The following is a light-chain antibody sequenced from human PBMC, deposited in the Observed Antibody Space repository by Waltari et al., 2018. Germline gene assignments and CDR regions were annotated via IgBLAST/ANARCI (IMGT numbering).Light chain of an antibody. V-gene: IGKV2-30*02. J-gene: IGKJ2*01. Sequence: DVVMTQSPLSLPVTLGQPASISCKSSQSLVRSDGNTYLQWFQQRPGQSPRRLIYKVSARESGVPDRFSGSGSGTDFTLKISRVEAEDVGVYYGMQGTHWPYTFGQGTKLDIK. CDR3: MQGTHWPYT. CDR1: QSLVRSDGNTY. CDR2: KVS.